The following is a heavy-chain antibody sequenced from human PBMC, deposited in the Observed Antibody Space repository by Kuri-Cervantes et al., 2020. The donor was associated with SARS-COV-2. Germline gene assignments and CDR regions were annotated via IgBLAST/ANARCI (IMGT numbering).Heavy chain of an antibody. D-gene: IGHD2-2*01. CDR2: ISYDGSNK. CDR1: GFTFSSYA. V-gene: IGHV3-30-3*01. CDR3: ARGTGYQLPDGWGWVGY. J-gene: IGHJ4*02. Sequence: GGSLRLSCAASGFTFSSYAMHWVRQAPGKGPEWVAVISYDGSNKYYADSVKGRFTISRDNSKNTLYLQMNSLRAEDTAVYYCARGTGYQLPDGWGWVGYWGQGTLVTVSS.